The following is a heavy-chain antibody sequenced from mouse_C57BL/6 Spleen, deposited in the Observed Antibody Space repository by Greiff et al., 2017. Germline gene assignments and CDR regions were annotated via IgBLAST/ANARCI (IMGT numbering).Heavy chain of an antibody. CDR3: ARSVGTGAMDY. CDR2: IYPRDGST. CDR1: GYTFTSYD. D-gene: IGHD4-1*01. V-gene: IGHV1-85*01. Sequence: VQLQQPGPELVKPGASVKLSCKASGYTFTSYDINWVQQRPGQGLEWIGRIYPRDGSTKYNEKFKGKATLTVDTSSSTAYMELHSLTSEDSAVYFCARSVGTGAMDYWGKGTSVTVSS. J-gene: IGHJ4*01.